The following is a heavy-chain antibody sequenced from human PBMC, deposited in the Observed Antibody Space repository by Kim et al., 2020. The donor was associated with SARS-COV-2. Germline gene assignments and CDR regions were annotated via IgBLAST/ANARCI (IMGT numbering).Heavy chain of an antibody. D-gene: IGHD5-18*01. J-gene: IGHJ4*02. CDR3: ARGYSYGFWDY. Sequence: TNYNPSLKSRVTISVDTSKNQFSLKLSSVTAADTAVYYCARGYSYGFWDYWGQGTLVTVSS. CDR2: T. V-gene: IGHV4-34*01.